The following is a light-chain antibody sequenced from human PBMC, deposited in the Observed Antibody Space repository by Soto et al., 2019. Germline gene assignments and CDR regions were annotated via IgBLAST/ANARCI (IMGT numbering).Light chain of an antibody. V-gene: IGKV3-15*01. Sequence: ETVMTQSPATLSVSPGERATLSSRASQSVSRNFAWYQQRPGQAPRLLIYGASTRATGVPARFSGSGSGTEFALTISSLQSEDFAVYYCQQYNNWPLTFGGGTKVEIK. CDR3: QQYNNWPLT. J-gene: IGKJ4*01. CDR2: GAS. CDR1: QSVSRN.